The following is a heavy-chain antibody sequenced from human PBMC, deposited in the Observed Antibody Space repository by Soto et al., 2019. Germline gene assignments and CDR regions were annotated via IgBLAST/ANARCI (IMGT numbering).Heavy chain of an antibody. CDR3: ASHGSAGSGVFDH. CDR2: TYHSGSA. D-gene: IGHD5-12*01. J-gene: IGHJ4*02. V-gene: IGHV4-59*06. CDR1: GGSISSYY. Sequence: SLTCTVSGGSISSYYWSWIRQPPGKGLEWIGNTYHSGSAYYNPSLKSRLTLSVDRSKNQFSLKLSSVTAADTAVYYCASHGSAGSGVFDHWGQGALVTVSS.